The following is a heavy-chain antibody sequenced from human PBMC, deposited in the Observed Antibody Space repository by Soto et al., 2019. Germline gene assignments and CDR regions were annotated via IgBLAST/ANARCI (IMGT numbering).Heavy chain of an antibody. CDR1: GGSISSSSYY. D-gene: IGHD3-9*01. V-gene: IGHV4-39*01. CDR3: ARHHWTHILTGYYRYPPSTFDY. J-gene: IGHJ4*02. CDR2: IYYSGST. Sequence: PSETLSLTCTVSGGSISSSSYYWGWIRQPPGKGLEWIGSIYYSGSTYYNPSLKSRVTISVDTSKNQFSLKLSSVTAADTAVYYCARHHWTHILTGYYRYPPSTFDYWGQGTLVTVSS.